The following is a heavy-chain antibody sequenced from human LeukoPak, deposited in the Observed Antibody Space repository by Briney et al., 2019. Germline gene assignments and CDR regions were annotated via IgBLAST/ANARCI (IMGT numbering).Heavy chain of an antibody. CDR2: IYTSGST. CDR3: ARDWDSSSWYGGHYYYYMDV. CDR1: GGSISSYY. Sequence: PSETLSLTCTVSGGSISSYYWSWIRQPAGKGLEWIGRIYTSGSTNYNPSLKSRVTMSVDTSKNQFSLKLSSVTAADTAVYYCARDWDSSSWYGGHYYYYMDVWGKGTTVTVSS. V-gene: IGHV4-4*07. J-gene: IGHJ6*03. D-gene: IGHD6-13*01.